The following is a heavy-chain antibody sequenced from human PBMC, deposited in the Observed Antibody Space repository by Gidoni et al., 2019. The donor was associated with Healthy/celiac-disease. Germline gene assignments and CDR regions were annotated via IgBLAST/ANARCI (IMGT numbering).Heavy chain of an antibody. CDR2: ISGSGGST. J-gene: IGHJ1*01. CDR1: GFTFSSYA. CDR3: AKGHDYGDADNSAEYFQH. V-gene: IGHV3-23*01. Sequence: EVQLLESGGGLVQPGGSLRLSCAASGFTFSSYAMSWVRQAPGKGLEWVSAISGSGGSTYYADSVKGRFTISRDNSKNTPYLQMNSLRAEDTAVYYCAKGHDYGDADNSAEYFQHWGQGTLVTVSS. D-gene: IGHD4-17*01.